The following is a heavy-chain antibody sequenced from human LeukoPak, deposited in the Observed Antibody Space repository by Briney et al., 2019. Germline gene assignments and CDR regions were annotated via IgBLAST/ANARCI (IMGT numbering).Heavy chain of an antibody. CDR2: IKEEGSEK. D-gene: IGHD6-19*01. V-gene: IGHV3-7*04. CDR1: GFTFGNHW. Sequence: PGGSLRLSCAASGFTFGNHWMTWVRQAPGKGLEWVATIKEEGSEKYYVDSVKGRFTISRDNAKSSLYLQMNSLRAEDMALYYCARGSGWFLYWGQGTLVTVSS. CDR3: ARGSGWFLY. J-gene: IGHJ4*02.